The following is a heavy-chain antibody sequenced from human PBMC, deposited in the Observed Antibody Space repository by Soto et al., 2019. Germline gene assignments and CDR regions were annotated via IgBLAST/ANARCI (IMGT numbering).Heavy chain of an antibody. V-gene: IGHV3-30*18. D-gene: IGHD5-12*01. CDR1: GFTFSIYG. CDR2: ISYDGSNK. CDR3: AKGGGGRWLQFPFDY. J-gene: IGHJ4*02. Sequence: GGSLRLSCAASGFTFSIYGMHWVRHAPGKGLEWVAVISYDGSNKYYADSVKGRFTISRDNSKNTLYLQMNSLRAEDTAVYYCAKGGGGRWLQFPFDYWGQGTLVTVSS.